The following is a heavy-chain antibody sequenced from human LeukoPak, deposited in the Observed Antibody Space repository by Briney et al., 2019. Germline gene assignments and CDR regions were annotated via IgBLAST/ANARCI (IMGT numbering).Heavy chain of an antibody. CDR1: GFTSSSYS. Sequence: GGSLRLSCAASGFTSSSYSMNWVRQAPGKGLEWVSCISSSSSYIYYADSVKGRFTISRDNAKNSLYLQMNSLRAEDTAVYYCARDAVAGTLRYYYYMDVGGKGTTVTVS. J-gene: IGHJ6*03. V-gene: IGHV3-21*01. D-gene: IGHD6-19*01. CDR3: ARDAVAGTLRYYYYMDV. CDR2: ISSSSSYI.